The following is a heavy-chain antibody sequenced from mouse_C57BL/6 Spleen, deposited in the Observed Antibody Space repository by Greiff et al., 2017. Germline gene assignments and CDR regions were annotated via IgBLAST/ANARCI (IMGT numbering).Heavy chain of an antibody. CDR1: GYTFTSYW. CDR3: GRAETGGFAY. Sequence: VQLQQSGAELVKPGASVKLSCKASGYTFTSYWMHWVKQRPGQGLEWIGMIHPNSGSTNYNEKFKSKATLTVDKSSSTAYMQLSSLTSEDSADYNCGRAETGGFAYWGQGTLVTVSA. V-gene: IGHV1-64*01. J-gene: IGHJ3*01. CDR2: IHPNSGST. D-gene: IGHD4-1*01.